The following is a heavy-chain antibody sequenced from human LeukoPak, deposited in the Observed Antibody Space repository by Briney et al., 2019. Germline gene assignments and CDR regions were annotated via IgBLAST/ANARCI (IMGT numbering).Heavy chain of an antibody. CDR1: GYTFAGFY. J-gene: IGHJ5*02. V-gene: IGHV1-2*02. CDR2: INPHSGGT. Sequence: GASVKVSCEASGYTFAGFYIHWVRQAPGQGLEWMGWINPHSGGTNYAQKFQGRVTMTRDTSITTAYMELSRLRSGDTAVYYCAREVIVAAIAGWFDPWGQGTLVTVSS. D-gene: IGHD2-15*01. CDR3: AREVIVAAIAGWFDP.